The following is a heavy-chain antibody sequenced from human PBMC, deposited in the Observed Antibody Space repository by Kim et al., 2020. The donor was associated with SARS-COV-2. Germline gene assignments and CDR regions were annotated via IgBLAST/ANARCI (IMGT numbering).Heavy chain of an antibody. Sequence: GGSLRLSCAASGFTFSDNYMTWVRQAPGKGLEWISHISGTGNTMYYADSVKGRFTISRDNAENSLYLQMNSLRVEDTAVYYCARDYQLLFGVDSWGQGTLVTVSS. CDR2: ISGTGNTM. D-gene: IGHD2-2*01. CDR3: ARDYQLLFGVDS. J-gene: IGHJ4*02. CDR1: GFTFSDNY. V-gene: IGHV3-11*01.